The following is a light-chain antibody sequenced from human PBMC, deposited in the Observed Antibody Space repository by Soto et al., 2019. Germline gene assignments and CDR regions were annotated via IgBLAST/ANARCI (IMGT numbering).Light chain of an antibody. V-gene: IGKV3-20*01. CDR3: QQYGNSPPNT. J-gene: IGKJ2*01. CDR2: GAS. CDR1: QSVSSSY. Sequence: EIELMQSPGTLSLSPRERATLSCRASQSVSSSYLAWYQQKPGQAPRLLIYGASSRATGIPDRFSGSGSGTDFTLTISRLEPEDFAVYFCQQYGNSPPNTFGQGTK.